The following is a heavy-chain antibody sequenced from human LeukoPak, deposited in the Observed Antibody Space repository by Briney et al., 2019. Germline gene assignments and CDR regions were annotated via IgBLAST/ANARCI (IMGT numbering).Heavy chain of an antibody. V-gene: IGHV7-4-1*02. D-gene: IGHD6-13*01. CDR3: ARERSIAAAGTQPYYYYYYMDV. Sequence: EASVKVSCKASGYTFTSYAMNWVRQAPGQGLEWMGWINTNTGNPTYAQGFTGRFVFSLDTSVSTAYLQISSLKAEDTAVYYCARERSIAAAGTQPYYYYYYMDVWGKGTTVTVSS. J-gene: IGHJ6*03. CDR2: INTNTGNP. CDR1: GYTFTSYA.